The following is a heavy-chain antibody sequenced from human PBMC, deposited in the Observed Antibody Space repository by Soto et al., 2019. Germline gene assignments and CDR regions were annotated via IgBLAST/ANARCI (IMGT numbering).Heavy chain of an antibody. CDR2: ISYDGSNK. CDR1: GFTFSSYG. Sequence: PGGSLRLSCAASGFTFSSYGMHLVRQAPGKGLECVSVISYDGSNKYYADSVKGRFTISRDNSKNTLYLQMNSLRAEDTAVYYCASPRPPVFDYWGQGTLVTVSS. CDR3: ASPRPPVFDY. V-gene: IGHV3-30*03. J-gene: IGHJ4*02.